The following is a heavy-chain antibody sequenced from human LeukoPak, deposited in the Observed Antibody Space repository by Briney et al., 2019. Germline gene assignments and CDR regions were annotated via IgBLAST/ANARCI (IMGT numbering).Heavy chain of an antibody. CDR2: ISYDGSNK. CDR3: VKVSGMYSSSWPTDI. V-gene: IGHV3-30-3*01. D-gene: IGHD6-13*01. J-gene: IGHJ4*02. Sequence: GGSLRLSCAASGFTFSSYAMHWVRQAPGKGLEWVAVISYDGSNKYHADSVKGRFTISRDKSMNTLFLQMSSLRAEDTAVYYCVKVSGMYSSSWPTDIWGQGTLVTVSS. CDR1: GFTFSSYA.